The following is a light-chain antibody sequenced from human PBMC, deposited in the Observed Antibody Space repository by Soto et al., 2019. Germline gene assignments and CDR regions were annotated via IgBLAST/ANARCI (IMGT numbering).Light chain of an antibody. Sequence: QSAPTQPPSASGSPGQSVTFSCTGTSSDVGGYKYVSWYQQYPGKAPKLMIYEVYKRHSGVPDRFSGSKSGNTASLTVSGLQHEDEADYYCSAYAGSSTWVFGGGTKLTVL. CDR1: SSDVGGYKY. CDR3: SAYAGSSTWV. V-gene: IGLV2-8*01. CDR2: EVY. J-gene: IGLJ2*01.